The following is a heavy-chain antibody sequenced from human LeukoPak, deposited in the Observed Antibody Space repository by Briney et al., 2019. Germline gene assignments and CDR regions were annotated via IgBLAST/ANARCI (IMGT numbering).Heavy chain of an antibody. Sequence: PSETLSLSCAVYRGSFSGYYWSWIRQPPGKGLECIGEIYHSGSTNYNPSLKSRVTISVDTSKNQFSLKLSSVTAADTAVYYCARGFATMVRGVVLDYWGQGTLVTVSS. CDR1: RGSFSGYY. CDR3: ARGFATMVRGVVLDY. CDR2: IYHSGST. D-gene: IGHD3-10*01. J-gene: IGHJ4*02. V-gene: IGHV4-34*01.